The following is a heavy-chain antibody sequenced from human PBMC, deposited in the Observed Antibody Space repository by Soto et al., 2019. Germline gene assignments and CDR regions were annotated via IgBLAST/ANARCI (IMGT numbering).Heavy chain of an antibody. Sequence: QLQLQESGPGLVKPSETPSLTCTVSAGSISRRSYSWGWIRKPPGKGLEWIGSIYYSGSTYYIPSLKRRATIAVDKSKNQYSLKLGSVTAADTAVYYCASRGYCSGGRCYKATESWYDLWCQGTLVTVCS. D-gene: IGHD2-15*01. CDR3: ASRGYCSGGRCYKATESWYDL. J-gene: IGHJ5*02. V-gene: IGHV4-39*01. CDR2: IYYSGST. CDR1: AGSISRRSYS.